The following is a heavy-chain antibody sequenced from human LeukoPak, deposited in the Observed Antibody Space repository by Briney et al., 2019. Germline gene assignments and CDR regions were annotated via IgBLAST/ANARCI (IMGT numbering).Heavy chain of an antibody. CDR3: AKSDDYYDSPGAFDI. J-gene: IGHJ3*02. D-gene: IGHD3-22*01. CDR2: IRYDGSNK. CDR1: GFTFSSYG. V-gene: IGHV3-30*02. Sequence: GGSLRLSCAASGFTFSSYGMHWVRQAPGKGLEWVAIIRYDGSNKYYADSVKGRFTISRDNSKNTLYLQMNSLRAEDTAVYYCAKSDDYYDSPGAFDIWGQGTMVTVSS.